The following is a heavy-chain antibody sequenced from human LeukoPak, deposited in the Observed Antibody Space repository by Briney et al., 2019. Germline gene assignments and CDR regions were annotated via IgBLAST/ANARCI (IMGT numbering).Heavy chain of an antibody. J-gene: IGHJ3*02. V-gene: IGHV3-23*01. CDR1: GFTFSSYA. D-gene: IGHD1-26*01. CDR2: ISGSGGRT. CDR3: ARERLSAFDI. Sequence: GGSLRLSCAASGFTFSSYAMTWVRQAPGKGLEWVSTISGSGGRTYYADSVKGRFTISRDNSKNTLYLQMNSLRAEDTAVYYCARERLSAFDIWGRGTLVSVSS.